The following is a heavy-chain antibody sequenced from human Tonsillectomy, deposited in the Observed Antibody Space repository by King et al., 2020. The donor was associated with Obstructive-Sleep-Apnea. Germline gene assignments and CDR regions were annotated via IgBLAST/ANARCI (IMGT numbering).Heavy chain of an antibody. V-gene: IGHV5-10-1*01. D-gene: IGHD3-10*01. Sequence: VQLVESGAEVKKPGESLNISCKGSGYSFTSYWISWVRQMPGKGLEWMGRIDPSDSYTNYSPSFQGHVSISVDKSISTAYLQWSSLKASDTAIYYCARRITYGSGTYYTAWFDPWGQGTLVTVSS. CDR1: GYSFTSYW. CDR2: IDPSDSYT. J-gene: IGHJ5*02. CDR3: ARRITYGSGTYYTAWFDP.